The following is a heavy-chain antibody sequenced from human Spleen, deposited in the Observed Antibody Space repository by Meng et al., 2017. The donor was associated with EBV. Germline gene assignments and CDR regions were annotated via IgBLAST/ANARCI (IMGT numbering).Heavy chain of an antibody. Sequence: QVELDQSGAEVKKPGASIKVSCKASGYTFTNYYMHWVRQSPGQGLEWMGSINPSDGSRNSAQKFQGRITMTTDTSTSTVYMDLSSLGSEDTALYYCARLNDYSSGSTSWGQGTLVTVSS. CDR2: INPSDGSR. CDR1: GYTFTNYY. V-gene: IGHV1-46*01. D-gene: IGHD6-19*01. J-gene: IGHJ5*02. CDR3: ARLNDYSSGSTS.